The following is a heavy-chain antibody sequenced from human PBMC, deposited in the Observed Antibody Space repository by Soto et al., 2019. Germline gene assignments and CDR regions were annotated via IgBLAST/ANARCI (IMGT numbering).Heavy chain of an antibody. D-gene: IGHD2-2*01. CDR1: GFTFSGYA. J-gene: IGHJ4*02. V-gene: IGHV3-23*01. CDR3: AKQRSLGIPTSGTIDY. Sequence: QPGGSLRLSCAASGFTFSGYAMSWVRQAPGKGLEWVSAISGSGGSTYYADSVKGRFTISRDNSKNTLFLQMDSLRAEDTAVYYCAKQRSLGIPTSGTIDYWGQGTLVTVSS. CDR2: ISGSGGST.